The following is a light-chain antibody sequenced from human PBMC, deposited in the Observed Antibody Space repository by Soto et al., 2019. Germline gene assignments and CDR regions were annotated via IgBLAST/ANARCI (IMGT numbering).Light chain of an antibody. CDR1: EGIGRW. V-gene: IGKV1-5*03. J-gene: IGKJ1*01. CDR3: LQYNSYAT. CDR2: RAS. Sequence: DIQMTQSPSTLSASVGDRVTITCRASEGIGRWLAWYQQKPGKAPKVLIDRASNLDGGAPSRFSGSGSGTEFTLTINSLQPDDFATYYCLQYNSYATFGQGTKVEIK.